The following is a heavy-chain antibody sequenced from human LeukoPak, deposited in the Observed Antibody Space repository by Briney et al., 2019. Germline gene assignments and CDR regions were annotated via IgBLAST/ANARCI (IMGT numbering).Heavy chain of an antibody. CDR1: GFTFSNYA. CDR3: TRDPNGDYVGAFDM. D-gene: IGHD4-17*01. CDR2: ITSGGAP. J-gene: IGHJ3*02. V-gene: IGHV3-23*01. Sequence: GGSLRLSCAASGFTFSNYAVMWVRQALGQGLEWVSAITSGGAPRYADSVKGRFTISRDNSKNTLYLQMNSLRAEDTALYYCTRDPNGDYVGAFDMWGPGTMVTVSS.